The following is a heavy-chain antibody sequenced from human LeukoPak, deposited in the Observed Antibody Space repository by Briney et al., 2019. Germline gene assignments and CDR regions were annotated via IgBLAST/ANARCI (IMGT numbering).Heavy chain of an antibody. J-gene: IGHJ4*02. D-gene: IGHD3-10*01. Sequence: ASVKVSCKASGYTFTSYGISWVRQAPGHGLEWMGWISAYNGNTNYAQKLQGRVTMTTDTSTSTAYMELRSLRSDDTAVYYCARDHELLWFGELLYGDYWGQGTLVTVSS. CDR1: GYTFTSYG. V-gene: IGHV1-18*01. CDR2: ISAYNGNT. CDR3: ARDHELLWFGELLYGDY.